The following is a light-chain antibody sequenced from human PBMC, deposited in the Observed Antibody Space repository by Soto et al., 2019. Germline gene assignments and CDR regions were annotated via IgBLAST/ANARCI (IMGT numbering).Light chain of an antibody. V-gene: IGKV1-17*01. Sequence: IQMTQSPSSLSASVGARVTMTGLASQDIGINLGWFQQKPGKAPKRLIYVASSLQSGVPSRFSGSGSGTEFTLTISSLQPEDFASYFCLQHNAYPWTFGQGTKVDI. CDR1: QDIGIN. J-gene: IGKJ1*01. CDR3: LQHNAYPWT. CDR2: VAS.